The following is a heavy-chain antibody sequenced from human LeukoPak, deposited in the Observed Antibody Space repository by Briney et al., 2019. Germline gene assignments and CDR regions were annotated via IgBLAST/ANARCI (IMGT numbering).Heavy chain of an antibody. J-gene: IGHJ4*02. CDR1: GFTFTSSA. D-gene: IGHD6-13*01. Sequence: SVKVSCKASGFTFTSSAVQWVRQARGQRLEWIGWIVVGSGNTNYAQKFQERVTITRDMSTSTAYMELSSLRSEDTAVYYCATGEVGSSSGILFDYWGQGTLVTVSS. CDR2: IVVGSGNT. CDR3: ATGEVGSSSGILFDY. V-gene: IGHV1-58*01.